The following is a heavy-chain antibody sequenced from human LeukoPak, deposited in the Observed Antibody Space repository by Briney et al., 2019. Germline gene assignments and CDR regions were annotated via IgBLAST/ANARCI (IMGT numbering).Heavy chain of an antibody. CDR1: GGTFSSYT. V-gene: IGHV1-69*02. CDR2: IIPILGIA. Sequence: SVKVSCKASGGTFSSYTISWVRQAPGQGLEWMGRIIPILGIANYAQKFQGRVTITADKSTNTVYMELSSLRSEDTAVYYCARTPMTTVTNYGMDVWGQGTTVTVSS. CDR3: ARTPMTTVTNYGMDV. D-gene: IGHD4-17*01. J-gene: IGHJ6*02.